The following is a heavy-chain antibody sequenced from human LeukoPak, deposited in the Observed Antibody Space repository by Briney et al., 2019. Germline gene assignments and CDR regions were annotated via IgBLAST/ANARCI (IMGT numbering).Heavy chain of an antibody. Sequence: PSETLSLTCTVSDGSISSSDCYWGWIRQPPGKGLEWIASIYYSGSTYYNPSLKSRVTISVDTSKNQFSLKLSSVTAADTAVYYCARRRGLFDYWGQGTLVTVSS. CDR3: ARRRGLFDY. CDR2: IYYSGST. J-gene: IGHJ4*02. V-gene: IGHV4-39*01. D-gene: IGHD3-10*01. CDR1: DGSISSSDCY.